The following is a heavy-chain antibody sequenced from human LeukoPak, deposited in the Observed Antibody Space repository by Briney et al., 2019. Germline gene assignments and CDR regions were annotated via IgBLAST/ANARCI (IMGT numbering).Heavy chain of an antibody. V-gene: IGHV4-39*01. CDR3: ARPARNAFDI. J-gene: IGHJ3*02. D-gene: IGHD1-14*01. CDR2: IYYSGST. Sequence: SETLSLTCTVSGGSISSSSYYWGWIRQPPGKGLEWIGGIYYSGSTYYNPSLKSRVTISVDTSKNQFSLKLSSVTAADTAVYYCARPARNAFDIWGQGTMVTVSS. CDR1: GGSISSSSYY.